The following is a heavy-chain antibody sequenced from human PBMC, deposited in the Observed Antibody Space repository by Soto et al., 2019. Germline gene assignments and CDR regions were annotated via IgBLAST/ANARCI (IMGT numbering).Heavy chain of an antibody. V-gene: IGHV4-39*01. CDR2: IYYSGST. CDR3: ARQSGSWLSYFDY. D-gene: IGHD6-13*01. CDR1: GGSISSSSYY. Sequence: SETLSLTCTVSGGSISSSSYYWGWIRQPPGKGLEWIGSIYYSGSTYYNPSLKSRVTISVDTSKNQFSLKLSSVTAADTAVYYCARQSGSWLSYFDYWGQGTLVTVSS. J-gene: IGHJ4*02.